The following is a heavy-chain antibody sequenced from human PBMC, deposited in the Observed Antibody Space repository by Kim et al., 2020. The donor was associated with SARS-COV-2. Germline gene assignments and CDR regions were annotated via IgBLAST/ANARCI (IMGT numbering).Heavy chain of an antibody. D-gene: IGHD3-10*01. CDR1: GFTFSSYS. V-gene: IGHV3-21*01. J-gene: IGHJ6*02. CDR3: ARDKGRFGESQPEYGMDV. Sequence: GGSLRLSCAASGFTFSSYSMNWVRQAPGKGLEWVSSISSSSSYIYYADSVKGRFTISRDNAKNSLYLQMNSLRAEDTAVYYCARDKGRFGESQPEYGMDVWGQGTTVTVSS. CDR2: ISSSSSYI.